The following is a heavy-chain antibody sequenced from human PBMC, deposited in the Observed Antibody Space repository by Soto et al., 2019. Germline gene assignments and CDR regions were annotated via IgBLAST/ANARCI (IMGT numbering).Heavy chain of an antibody. CDR1: GFTFSNAW. J-gene: IGHJ4*02. CDR3: TTDSVAVAGFDY. D-gene: IGHD6-19*01. CDR2: IKSKTDGGTT. V-gene: IGHV3-15*01. Sequence: GGSLRLSCAASGFTFSNAWMSWVRQAPGKGLEWVGRIKSKTDGGTTDYAAPVKGRFTISRDDSKNTLYLQMNSLKTEDTAVYYCTTDSVAVAGFDYWGQGTLVTVSS.